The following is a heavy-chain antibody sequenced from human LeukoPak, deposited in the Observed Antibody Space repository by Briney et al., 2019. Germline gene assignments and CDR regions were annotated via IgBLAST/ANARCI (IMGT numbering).Heavy chain of an antibody. Sequence: PSETLSLTCAVYGGSFSGYYWSWIRQPPGKGLEWIGEINHSGSTNYNPSLKSRVTISVDTSKNQFSLKLSSVTAADTAVYHCARETGYSSSWYFYWGQGTLVTVSS. D-gene: IGHD6-13*01. CDR3: ARETGYSSSWYFY. CDR2: INHSGST. J-gene: IGHJ4*02. V-gene: IGHV4-34*01. CDR1: GGSFSGYY.